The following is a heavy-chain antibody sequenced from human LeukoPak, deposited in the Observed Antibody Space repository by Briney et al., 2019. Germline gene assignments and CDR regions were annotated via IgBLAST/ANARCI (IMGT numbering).Heavy chain of an antibody. CDR1: GGSISSGSYY. Sequence: SQTLSFTCTVSGGSISSGSYYWSWIRQPAVKGLEWIGRIYTSGSTNYNPSLKSRVTISVDTSKNQFSLKLSSVTAADTAVYYCARGSIAARLFDYWGQGTLVTVSS. CDR3: ARGSIAARLFDY. D-gene: IGHD6-6*01. V-gene: IGHV4-61*02. CDR2: IYTSGST. J-gene: IGHJ4*02.